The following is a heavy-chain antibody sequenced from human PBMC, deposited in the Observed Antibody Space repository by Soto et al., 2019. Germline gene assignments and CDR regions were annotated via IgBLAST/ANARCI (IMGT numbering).Heavy chain of an antibody. D-gene: IGHD3-3*01. CDR2: IYYSGST. CDR3: ASTASGSTNWFDP. J-gene: IGHJ5*02. CDR1: GGSMSSGGYY. V-gene: IGHV4-31*03. Sequence: SETLSLTCTVSGGSMSSGGYYWSWIRQHPGKGLEWIGYIYYSGSTYYNPSLKSRVTISVDTSKNQFSLKLSSVTAADTAVYYCASTASGSTNWFDPWGQGTLVTVSS.